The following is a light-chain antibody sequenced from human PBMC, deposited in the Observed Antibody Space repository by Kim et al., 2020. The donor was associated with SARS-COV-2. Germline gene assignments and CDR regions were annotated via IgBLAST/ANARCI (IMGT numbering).Light chain of an antibody. CDR2: GAS. CDR1: QSVRSN. Sequence: SPGERSTLSCRASQSVRSNVAWYQQKPGQAPRLIIYGASTRATGIPARFSVSGSGTEFTLTISSLQSEDFAVYFCQQYNNWLQLTFGGGTKVEIK. V-gene: IGKV3-15*01. J-gene: IGKJ4*01. CDR3: QQYNNWLQLT.